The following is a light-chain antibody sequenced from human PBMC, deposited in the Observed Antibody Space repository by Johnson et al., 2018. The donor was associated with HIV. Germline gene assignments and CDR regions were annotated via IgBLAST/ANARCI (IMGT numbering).Light chain of an antibody. CDR3: RTWDSSLSASYV. CDR1: SSNIGDNY. Sequence: QSVLTQSPSVSAAPGQKVTISCSGSSSNIGDNYVSWYQHLPGTAPKLLIYDNNKRPSGIPDRFSGSKSGTSATLGITGLQTGDEADYYCRTWDSSLSASYVFGAGTKVTVL. V-gene: IGLV1-51*01. J-gene: IGLJ1*01. CDR2: DNN.